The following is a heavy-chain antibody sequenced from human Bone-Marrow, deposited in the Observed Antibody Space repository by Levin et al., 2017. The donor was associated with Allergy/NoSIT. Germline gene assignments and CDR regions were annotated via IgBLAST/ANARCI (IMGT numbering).Heavy chain of an antibody. D-gene: IGHD2-21*01. CDR2: IIPIFGTA. V-gene: IGHV1-69*13. CDR1: GGTFSSYA. Sequence: SVKVSCKASGGTFSSYAISWVRQAPGQGLEWMGGIIPIFGTANYAQKFQGRVTITADESTSTAYMELSSLRSEDTAVYYCARDGYCGGDCYSANFDYWGQGTLVTVSS. CDR3: ARDGYCGGDCYSANFDY. J-gene: IGHJ4*02.